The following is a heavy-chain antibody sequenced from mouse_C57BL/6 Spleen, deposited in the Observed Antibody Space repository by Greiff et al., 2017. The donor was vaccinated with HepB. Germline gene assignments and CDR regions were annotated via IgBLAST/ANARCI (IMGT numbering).Heavy chain of an antibody. Sequence: QVQLQQSGAELVRPGASVKLSCKASGYTFTDYYINWVKQRPGQGLEWIARIYPGSGNTYYNEKFKGKATLTAEKSSSTAYMQLSSLTSEDSAVYFCARESYYDYVFAYWGQGTLVTVSA. V-gene: IGHV1-76*01. CDR3: ARESYYDYVFAY. CDR1: GYTFTDYY. CDR2: IYPGSGNT. D-gene: IGHD2-4*01. J-gene: IGHJ3*01.